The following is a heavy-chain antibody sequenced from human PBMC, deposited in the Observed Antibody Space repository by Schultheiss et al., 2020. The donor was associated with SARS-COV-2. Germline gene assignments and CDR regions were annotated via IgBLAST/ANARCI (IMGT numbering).Heavy chain of an antibody. D-gene: IGHD2-15*01. V-gene: IGHV4-39*07. CDR3: ARGAPFQVVIGYFDY. CDR1: GGSISSSSYY. CDR2: INHSGST. J-gene: IGHJ4*02. Sequence: SETLSLTCTVSGGSISSSSYYWSWIRQPPGKGLEWIGEINHSGSTNYNPSLKSRVTISVDTSKNQFSLKLSSVTAADTAVYYCARGAPFQVVIGYFDYWGQGSQVTVSS.